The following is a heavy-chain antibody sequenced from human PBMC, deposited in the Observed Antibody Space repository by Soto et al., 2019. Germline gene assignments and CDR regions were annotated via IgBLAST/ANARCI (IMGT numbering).Heavy chain of an antibody. J-gene: IGHJ4*02. CDR1: GFTFSNYG. CDR2: ISSNGGTT. CDR3: ARTPMIRGVIDGFDF. Sequence: EVNLVETGGALMQPGGSLRLSCATSGFTFSNYGLSWVRQAPGKGLEWISYISSNGGTTFYADSVRGRFTVSRDNAEKSFSLEMNSLRVGDTAVYHCARTPMIRGVIDGFDFWGQGTLVTVSS. V-gene: IGHV3-48*03. D-gene: IGHD3-10*01.